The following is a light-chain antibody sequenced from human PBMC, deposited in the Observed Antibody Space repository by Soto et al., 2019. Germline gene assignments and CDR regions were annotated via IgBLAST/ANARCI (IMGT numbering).Light chain of an antibody. CDR3: HQYGSSSWT. CDR1: QSVSSSY. CDR2: GAS. V-gene: IGKV3-20*01. Sequence: EIVLTQSPGTLSLSPGERATLSCRASQSVSSSYLAWYQQKPGQAPRLLIYGASSRATGIPDRFSGSWSETDFTLTISRLEPEDFAVYYCHQYGSSSWTFGQGTKVEIK. J-gene: IGKJ1*01.